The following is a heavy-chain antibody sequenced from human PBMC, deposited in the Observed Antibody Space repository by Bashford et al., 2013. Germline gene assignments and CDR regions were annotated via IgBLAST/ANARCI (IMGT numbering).Heavy chain of an antibody. J-gene: IGHJ6*02. CDR2: INPNSGGT. CDR3: ARDLGDAGNYYYGMDV. Sequence: VASVKVSCKASGYTFTGYYMHWVRQAPGQGLEWMGWINPNSGGTNYAQKFQGRVTMTRDTSISTAYMELSRLRSDDTAVYYCARDLGDAGNYYYGMDVWGQGTTVTVSS. V-gene: IGHV1-2*02. CDR1: GYTFTGYY. D-gene: IGHD7-27*01.